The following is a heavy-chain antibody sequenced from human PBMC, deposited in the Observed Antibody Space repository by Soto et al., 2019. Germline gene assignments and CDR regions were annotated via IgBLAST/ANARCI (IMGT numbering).Heavy chain of an antibody. CDR2: IIPFYNTL. CDR1: EGTFNSYA. V-gene: IGHV1-69*01. J-gene: IGHJ4*02. D-gene: IGHD6-13*01. CDR3: ASGASRWYPYCFDS. Sequence: QAQVVQSGAEVRKPGSSVKVSCKASEGTFNSYAIAWVRQAPGQGLEWMGGIIPFYNTLNYAQKFQDRVTITADDSTNTVYMELSSLRSDDTAVYFCASGASRWYPYCFDSWAQGTLVTVSS.